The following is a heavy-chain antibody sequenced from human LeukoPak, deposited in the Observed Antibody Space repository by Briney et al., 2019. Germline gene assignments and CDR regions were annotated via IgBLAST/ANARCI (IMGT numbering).Heavy chain of an antibody. J-gene: IGHJ4*02. CDR3: ARGVYHFDY. CDR2: MKEDGSEI. D-gene: IGHD2/OR15-2a*01. V-gene: IGHV3-7*01. Sequence: GGSLRLSCAASGFTFSTYWMTWVRQAPGKGLEWVAYMKEDGSEIYYLDSVKGRFTISRDNAKNSLYLQMNSLRAEDTAVYYCARGVYHFDYWGQGTPVTVSS. CDR1: GFTFSTYW.